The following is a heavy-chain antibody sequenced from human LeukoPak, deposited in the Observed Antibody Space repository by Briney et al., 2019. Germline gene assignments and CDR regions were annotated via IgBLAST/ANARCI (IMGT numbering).Heavy chain of an antibody. Sequence: GRSLRLSCAASGFTFSSYGMHWVRQAPGKGLEWVAVIWYDGSNKYYADSVKGRFTISRDNSKNTLYLQMNSLRAEDTAVYYCARDPYSYGSLVDYWGQGTLVTVSS. CDR2: IWYDGSNK. D-gene: IGHD5-18*01. V-gene: IGHV3-33*01. CDR3: ARDPYSYGSLVDY. CDR1: GFTFSSYG. J-gene: IGHJ4*02.